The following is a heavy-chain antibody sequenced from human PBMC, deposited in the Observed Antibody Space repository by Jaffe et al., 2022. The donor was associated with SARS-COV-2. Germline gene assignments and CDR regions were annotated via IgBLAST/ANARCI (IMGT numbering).Heavy chain of an antibody. CDR1: GFTFSTYT. CDR3: AKDASRTYSSTWYY. Sequence: EVQLVESGGGLVQPGGSLTLSCAASGFTFSTYTMTWVRQAPGKGLEWVSLMTGSGNRTFYADSVKGRFTISRDNSKNTLYLQMNSLRVEDTAVYYCAKDASRTYSSTWYYWGQGTLVTVSS. J-gene: IGHJ4*02. V-gene: IGHV3-23*04. D-gene: IGHD6-13*01. CDR2: MTGSGNRT.